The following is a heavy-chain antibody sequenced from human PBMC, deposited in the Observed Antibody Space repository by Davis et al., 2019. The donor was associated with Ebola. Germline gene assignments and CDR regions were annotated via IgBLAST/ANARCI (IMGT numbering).Heavy chain of an antibody. CDR2: ISAYNGNT. J-gene: IGHJ4*02. CDR1: GYTFTSYG. CDR3: ARENVYYDSSGYLSYYFDY. Sequence: ASVKVSCKASGYTFTSYGISWVRQAPGQGLEWMGWISAYNGNTNYAQKLQGRVTMTTDTSTSTAYMELRSLRSDDTAVYYCARENVYYDSSGYLSYYFDYWGQGTLVTVSS. D-gene: IGHD3-22*01. V-gene: IGHV1-18*01.